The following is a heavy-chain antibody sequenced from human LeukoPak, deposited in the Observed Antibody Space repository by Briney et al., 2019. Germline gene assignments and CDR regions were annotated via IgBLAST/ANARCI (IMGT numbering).Heavy chain of an antibody. D-gene: IGHD5-18*01. CDR1: GFTFSTFA. J-gene: IGHJ4*02. V-gene: IGHV3-30*14. CDR2: IAYDGSEE. Sequence: GKSLRLSCAASGFTFSTFAIHWVRQAPGKGLEWVAVIAYDGSEEYYADSVKGRFTISRDNSKNTLCLQMNSLRAEDTAVYYCARDGPGYSYGYNVDYWGQGTLVTVSS. CDR3: ARDGPGYSYGYNVDY.